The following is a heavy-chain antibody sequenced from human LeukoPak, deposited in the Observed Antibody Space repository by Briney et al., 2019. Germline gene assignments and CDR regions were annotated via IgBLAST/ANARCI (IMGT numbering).Heavy chain of an antibody. CDR3: ARDGGELLNGYFDY. Sequence: GGSLRLSCAASGFTFSSYSMNWVRQAPGKGLEWVSYISSSSSAIYYAESVKGRFTISRDNAKNSLYLQMNSLRVEDTAVYYCARDGGELLNGYFDYWGQGTLVTVSS. CDR2: ISSSSSAI. CDR1: GFTFSSYS. D-gene: IGHD1-26*01. J-gene: IGHJ4*02. V-gene: IGHV3-48*01.